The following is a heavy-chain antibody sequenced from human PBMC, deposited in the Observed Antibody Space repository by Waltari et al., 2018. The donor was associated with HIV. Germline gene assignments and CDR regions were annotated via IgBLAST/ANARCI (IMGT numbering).Heavy chain of an antibody. D-gene: IGHD3-3*01. CDR2: INIDGRTI. Sequence: EVQLVQSGGGLFKPGGSLRLHCAASGFSVTNYWMHWVRQSPGKGLVWVSRINIDGRTIDYADSVKGRFTISRDSAKNTLALQMNSLREEDTAVYYCSRDTFGEYDFWGQGALVTVSS. CDR1: GFSVTNYW. V-gene: IGHV3-74*01. J-gene: IGHJ4*02. CDR3: SRDTFGEYDF.